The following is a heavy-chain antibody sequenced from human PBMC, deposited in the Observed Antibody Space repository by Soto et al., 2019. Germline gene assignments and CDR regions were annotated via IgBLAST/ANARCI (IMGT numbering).Heavy chain of an antibody. D-gene: IGHD6-13*01. CDR3: ATRAKLAAAGTDYYYGMDV. V-gene: IGHV1-69*01. J-gene: IGHJ6*02. Sequence: SVKPSCKASGVTIDSYALRWVRQYPEQGLEWMGGIIPIFGTANYAQKFQGRVTITADESTSTAYMELSSLRSEDTAVYYCATRAKLAAAGTDYYYGMDVWGQGTTVPSP. CDR2: IIPIFGTA. CDR1: GVTIDSYA.